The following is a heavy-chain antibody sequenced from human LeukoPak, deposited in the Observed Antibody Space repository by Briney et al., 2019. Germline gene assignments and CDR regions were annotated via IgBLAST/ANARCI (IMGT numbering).Heavy chain of an antibody. CDR1: GGSISRNSYF. J-gene: IGHJ4*02. CDR3: ASLAYSGSPLDH. Sequence: SETLSLTCTVSGGSISRNSYFWDWIRQPPGKGLEWIGNIYYRGTTYYNPSLKSRITLSVDTSKNQFSLKLSSVTAADTAVYFCASLAYSGSPLDHWGQGTLVTVSS. D-gene: IGHD1-26*01. V-gene: IGHV4-39*01. CDR2: IYYRGTT.